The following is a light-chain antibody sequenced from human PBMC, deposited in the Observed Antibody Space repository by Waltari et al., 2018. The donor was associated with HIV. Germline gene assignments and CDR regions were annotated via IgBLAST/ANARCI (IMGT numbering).Light chain of an antibody. CDR3: QQYFNAPYT. CDR2: WAS. Sequence: DIVMTQSPDSLAVSLGERATINCKSSQTILYSSNNKNYLSWYQQRPGQLPKLLIYWASTRESGVPDRFSGGGSGTDFTLTISGLQAEDVALYYCQQYFNAPYTFGQGTKVEI. J-gene: IGKJ2*01. CDR1: QTILYSSNNKNY. V-gene: IGKV4-1*01.